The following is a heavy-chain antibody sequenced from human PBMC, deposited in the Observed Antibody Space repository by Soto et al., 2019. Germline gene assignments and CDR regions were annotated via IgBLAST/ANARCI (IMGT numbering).Heavy chain of an antibody. CDR1: GGSISNYY. CDR2: IYYSGST. J-gene: IGHJ5*02. CDR3: ARATIVLVPAAMVSHWFDP. V-gene: IGHV4-59*08. Sequence: SDTLSLTCIVSGGSISNYYWSWIRQPPGKGLEWIGYIYYSGSTNYNPSLTSRVTISVDTSKNQFSLRLSSVTAADTAVYYCARATIVLVPAAMVSHWFDPWGQGTLVTVSS. D-gene: IGHD2-2*01.